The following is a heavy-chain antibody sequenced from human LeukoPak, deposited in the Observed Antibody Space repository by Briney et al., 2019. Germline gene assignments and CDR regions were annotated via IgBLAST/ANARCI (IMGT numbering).Heavy chain of an antibody. Sequence: GGTLRLSCAASGFTFSSYGMSWVRQAPGKGLEWVSAISGSGGSTYYADSVKGRFTISRDNSKNTLYLQINSLRVEDTAVYYCAKRGGMYPAHYFDYWGQGTLVTVSS. CDR3: AKRGGMYPAHYFDY. CDR2: ISGSGGST. J-gene: IGHJ4*02. D-gene: IGHD3-16*01. CDR1: GFTFSSYG. V-gene: IGHV3-23*01.